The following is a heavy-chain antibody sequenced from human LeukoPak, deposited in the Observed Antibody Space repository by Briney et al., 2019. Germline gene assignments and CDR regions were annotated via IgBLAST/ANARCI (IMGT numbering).Heavy chain of an antibody. CDR1: GFTFSSYS. CDR3: ARDGLAAATLHWCFDL. CDR2: ISSSSSYI. Sequence: GGSLRLPCAASGFTFSSYSMNWVRQAPGKGLEWVSSISSSSSYIYYADSVKGRFTISRDNARNSLYLQMNSLRAEDTAVYYCARDGLAAATLHWCFDLWGRGTLVTVSS. J-gene: IGHJ2*01. V-gene: IGHV3-21*01. D-gene: IGHD2-15*01.